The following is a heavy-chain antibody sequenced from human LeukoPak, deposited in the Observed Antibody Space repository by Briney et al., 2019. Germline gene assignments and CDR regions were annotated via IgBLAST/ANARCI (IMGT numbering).Heavy chain of an antibody. CDR3: ARDRSRLFGVVIIIGWFDP. Sequence: GASVKVSCKASGYTFTSYGISWVRQAPGQGLEWMGWISAYNGNTNYAQKLQGRVTMTTDTSTSTAYMGLRSLRSDDTAVYYCARDRSRLFGVVIIIGWFDPWGQGTLVTVSS. J-gene: IGHJ5*02. CDR2: ISAYNGNT. D-gene: IGHD3-3*01. V-gene: IGHV1-18*01. CDR1: GYTFTSYG.